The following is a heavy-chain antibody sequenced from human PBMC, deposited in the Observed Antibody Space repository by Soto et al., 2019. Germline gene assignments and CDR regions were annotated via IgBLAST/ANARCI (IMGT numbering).Heavy chain of an antibody. J-gene: IGHJ6*02. CDR1: GFTFSSFG. D-gene: IGHD3-3*01. CDR3: ARDASYYGLWSGYYPSRNGMDV. Sequence: QVQVVESGGGVVQPGRSLRLSCAASGFTFSSFGMHWVRQAPGKGLEWVSLIWYDGSKKSYGDSVKGRFTISRDNSRNTVYLQMNSLRADDTAVYYCARDASYYGLWSGYYPSRNGMDVWGQGPRSPSP. CDR2: IWYDGSKK. V-gene: IGHV3-33*01.